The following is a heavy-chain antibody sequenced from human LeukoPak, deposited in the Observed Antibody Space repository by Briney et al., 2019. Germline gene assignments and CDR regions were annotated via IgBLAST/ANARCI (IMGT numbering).Heavy chain of an antibody. Sequence: SETLSLTCTVSGGSISSHYWSWIRQPPGKGLEWIGYIYYSGSTNYNPSLKSRVTISVDTSKNQFSLKLSSVTAADTAVYYCARLNPYCSGGSCYSFDYWGQGTLSPSPQ. J-gene: IGHJ4*02. V-gene: IGHV4-59*11. CDR2: IYYSGST. D-gene: IGHD2-15*01. CDR3: ARLNPYCSGGSCYSFDY. CDR1: GGSISSHY.